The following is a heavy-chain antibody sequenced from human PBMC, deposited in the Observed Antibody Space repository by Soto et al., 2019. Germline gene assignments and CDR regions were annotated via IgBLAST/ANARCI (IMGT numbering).Heavy chain of an antibody. CDR1: GFSFSNSA. J-gene: IGHJ4*02. CDR2: ISGSGDIT. V-gene: IGHV3-23*01. Sequence: EVHLLESGGGLVQPGGSLRLSCAVSGFSFSNSAMTWVRQAPGKGLEWVSGISGSGDITYNTDSVKGRFAISRDTSKNVVYLLMRSLRAEDTAVYYCAKVPQWVLRYHDWFFDYWGQGTLVTVSS. CDR3: AKVPQWVLRYHDWFFDY. D-gene: IGHD3-9*01.